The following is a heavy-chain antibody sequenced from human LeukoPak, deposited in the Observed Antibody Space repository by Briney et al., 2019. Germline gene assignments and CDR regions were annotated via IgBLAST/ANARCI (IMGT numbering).Heavy chain of an antibody. Sequence: GGSLRLSCAASGFTFSNYCMSWVRQAPGKGLEWVANIKEDGSEKYYVDSVKGRFTISRDNARNSLYLQMNSLRAEDTAVYYCASGRQLGYWGQGTLVTVSS. J-gene: IGHJ4*02. CDR1: GFTFSNYC. D-gene: IGHD6-13*01. V-gene: IGHV3-7*01. CDR2: IKEDGSEK. CDR3: ASGRQLGY.